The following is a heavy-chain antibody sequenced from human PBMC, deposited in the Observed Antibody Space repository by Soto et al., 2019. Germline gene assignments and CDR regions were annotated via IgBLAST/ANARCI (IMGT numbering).Heavy chain of an antibody. CDR2: IKSKTDGGTT. Sequence: EVQLVESGGGLVKPGGSLRLSCAASGFTFSNAWMSWVRQAPGKGLEWVGRIKSKTDGGTTDYAAPVKGRFTISRDDSKNTLYLQMNSLKTEDTAVYYCTTDPHVGYCSSTSCSKWRLDGMDVWGQGTTVTVSS. V-gene: IGHV3-15*01. D-gene: IGHD2-2*01. CDR1: GFTFSNAW. CDR3: TTDPHVGYCSSTSCSKWRLDGMDV. J-gene: IGHJ6*02.